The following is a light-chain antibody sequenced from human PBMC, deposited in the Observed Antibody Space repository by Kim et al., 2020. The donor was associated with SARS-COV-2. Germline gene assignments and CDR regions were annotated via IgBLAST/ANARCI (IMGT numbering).Light chain of an antibody. CDR2: GAF. CDR3: QQYTNWPPWT. J-gene: IGKJ1*01. CDR1: QSISSN. V-gene: IGKV3-15*01. Sequence: EVVMTQSPATLSVSPGERVTLSCRASQSISSNLAWYQQKPGQAPRLLIFGAFNRVTGVPGRFSGSGSGTEFTLTITSLQFEDFAVYYCQQYTNWPPWTFGQGTKLEI.